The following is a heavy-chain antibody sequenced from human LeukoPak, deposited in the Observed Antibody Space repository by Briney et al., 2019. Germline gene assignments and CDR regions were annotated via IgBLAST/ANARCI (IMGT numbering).Heavy chain of an antibody. J-gene: IGHJ4*02. CDR3: AKGILGYCSSTSCVPSDY. D-gene: IGHD2-2*01. V-gene: IGHV3-23*01. CDR2: ISGSGGST. CDR1: GFTFSSYA. Sequence: PGGSLRLSCAASGFTFSSYAMSWVRQAPGKGLEWVSAISGSGGSTYYADSVKGRFTISRDNSENTLYLQMNSLRAEDTAVYYCAKGILGYCSSTSCVPSDYWGQGTLVTVSS.